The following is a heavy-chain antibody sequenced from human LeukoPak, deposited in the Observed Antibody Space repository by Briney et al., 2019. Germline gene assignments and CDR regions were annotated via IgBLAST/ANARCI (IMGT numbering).Heavy chain of an antibody. CDR1: DGSISSYY. Sequence: SETLSLTCTVSDGSISSYYWNWIRQPPGKGLEWTGYIYYSGSTNYNPSLKSRVTTLVDTSKNQFSLRLSSVTAADTAVYYCAREYSSSSGRRAFDFWGQGTMVTVSS. CDR2: IYYSGST. CDR3: AREYSSSSGRRAFDF. V-gene: IGHV4-59*08. J-gene: IGHJ3*01. D-gene: IGHD6-6*01.